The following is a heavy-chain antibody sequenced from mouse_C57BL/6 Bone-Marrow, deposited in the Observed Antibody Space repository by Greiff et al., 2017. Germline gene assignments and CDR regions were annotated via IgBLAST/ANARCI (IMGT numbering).Heavy chain of an antibody. V-gene: IGHV1-54*01. CDR2: INPGSGGT. Sequence: QVQLQQSGAELVRPGTSVKVSCKASGYAFTNYLIEWVKQRPGQGLEWIGVINPGSGGTNYDEKFKGKETLTADKSSSTAYMQRSSLTSEDSAVYFCARMVKGYWGQGTTLTVSS. CDR1: GYAFTNYL. D-gene: IGHD2-2*01. J-gene: IGHJ2*01. CDR3: ARMVKGY.